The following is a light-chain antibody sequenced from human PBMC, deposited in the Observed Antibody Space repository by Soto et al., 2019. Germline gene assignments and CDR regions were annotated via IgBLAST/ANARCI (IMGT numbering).Light chain of an antibody. J-gene: IGKJ4*01. CDR1: QGISSA. CDR3: QQFNSYPPALT. Sequence: AIQLTQSPSSLSASVGDRVTITCRASQGISSALAWYQQEPGKAPKLLIYDASSLESGVPSRFSGSGSGTDFTLTISSLQPEDFATYYCQQFNSYPPALTFGGGTKVEIK. V-gene: IGKV1-13*02. CDR2: DAS.